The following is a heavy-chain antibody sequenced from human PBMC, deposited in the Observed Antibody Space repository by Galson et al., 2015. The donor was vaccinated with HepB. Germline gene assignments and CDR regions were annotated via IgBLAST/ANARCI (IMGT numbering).Heavy chain of an antibody. CDR2: INQDAGEK. J-gene: IGHJ6*03. V-gene: IGHV3-7*03. Sequence: SLRLSCAASRFTFSKYWMTWVRQAPGKGLEWVATINQDAGEKYYVDSAKGRFTISRDNAKNSLSLQMNSLRAEDTAVYYCARDVIVVVPADYYMDVWGKGTTVTVSS. CDR1: RFTFSKYW. D-gene: IGHD2-2*01. CDR3: ARDVIVVVPADYYMDV.